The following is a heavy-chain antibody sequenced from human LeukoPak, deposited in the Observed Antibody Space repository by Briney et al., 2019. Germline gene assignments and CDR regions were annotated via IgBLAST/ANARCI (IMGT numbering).Heavy chain of an antibody. Sequence: GESLKISCKGSEYTFTTYYIAWVRQMPGKGLEWMRIIYPGDSDTRYSPSFQGQVTISADKSISTAYLQWSSLKASDTARYYCARLGRNNNGWYYFDYWGQGTLVTVSS. D-gene: IGHD6-19*01. CDR3: ARLGRNNNGWYYFDY. V-gene: IGHV5-51*01. CDR2: IYPGDSDT. J-gene: IGHJ4*02. CDR1: EYTFTTYY.